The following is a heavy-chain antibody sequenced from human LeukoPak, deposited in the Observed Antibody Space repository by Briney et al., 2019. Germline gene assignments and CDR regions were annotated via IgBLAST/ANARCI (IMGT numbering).Heavy chain of an antibody. CDR1: GFTFSSYG. D-gene: IGHD2-2*01. CDR3: ARTPRPCSSTSCHPGEWTNWFDP. J-gene: IGHJ5*02. V-gene: IGHV3-30*19. Sequence: PGGSLRLSCAASGFTFSSYGMHWVRQGPCKGLEWVAVISYDGSNKYYADSVKGRFTISRDNSKNTLYLQMDSLRAEDTAVYYCARTPRPCSSTSCHPGEWTNWFDPWGQGTLVTVSS. CDR2: ISYDGSNK.